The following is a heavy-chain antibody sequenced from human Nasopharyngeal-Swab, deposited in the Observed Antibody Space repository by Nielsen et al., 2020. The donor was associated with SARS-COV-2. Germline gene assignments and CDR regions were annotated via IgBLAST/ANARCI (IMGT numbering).Heavy chain of an antibody. CDR3: ARTFNLRGIAEAGNVGDL. V-gene: IGHV3-33*07. CDR2: IWYDVSNK. CDR1: GFAFNRHG. Sequence: GESLKISCAASGFAFNRHGMYWVRQAPGQGLEWVAIIWYDVSNKNYADSVKGRFTISRDDSKNTVYLQMNSLKVEDTAMYYCARTFNLRGIAEAGNVGDLWGQGTMVTVS. D-gene: IGHD6-19*01. J-gene: IGHJ3*01.